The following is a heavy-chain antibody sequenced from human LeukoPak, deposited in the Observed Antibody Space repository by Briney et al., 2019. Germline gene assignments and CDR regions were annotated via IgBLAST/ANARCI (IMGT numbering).Heavy chain of an antibody. CDR2: ISERGGST. CDR3: AKRGIVIRAVIIIGFHKEAYYFDY. Sequence: GGSLRLSCVVSGIALSNYGMSWVRQAPGKGLEWVSGISERGGSTNYADSVKGRFIISRDTSKNTVYLQMNSLRVEDTAVYFCAKRGIVIRAVIIIGFHKEAYYFDYWGQGILVTVSS. D-gene: IGHD3-10*01. V-gene: IGHV3-23*01. CDR1: GIALSNYG. J-gene: IGHJ4*02.